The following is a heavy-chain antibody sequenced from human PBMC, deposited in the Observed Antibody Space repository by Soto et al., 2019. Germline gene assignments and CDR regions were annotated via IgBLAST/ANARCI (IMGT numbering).Heavy chain of an antibody. CDR1: GFTFDDYA. D-gene: IGHD6-13*01. Sequence: GGSLRLSCAASGFTFDDYAMHWVRQAPGKGLEWVSGISWNSGSIGYADSVKGRFTISRDNAKNSLYLQMNSMSGEDTALYYCAKDIGIAAAGRFDYWGQGTLVTVSS. CDR3: AKDIGIAAAGRFDY. V-gene: IGHV3-9*01. CDR2: ISWNSGSI. J-gene: IGHJ4*02.